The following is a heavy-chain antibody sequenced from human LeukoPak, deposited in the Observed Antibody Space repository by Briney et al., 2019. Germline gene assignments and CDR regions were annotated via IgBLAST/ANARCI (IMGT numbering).Heavy chain of an antibody. CDR2: IYTSGST. J-gene: IGHJ4*02. D-gene: IGHD4-17*01. CDR1: GGSLSGYY. CDR3: ARVHYGDYYVLDY. V-gene: IGHV4-4*07. Sequence: PSETLSLTCAVSGGSLSGYYWSWIRQPAGNGLEWIGRIYTSGSTNYNPSLKSRVTMSVDTSKNQFSLKLSSVTAADTAVYYCARVHYGDYYVLDYWGQGTLVTVSS.